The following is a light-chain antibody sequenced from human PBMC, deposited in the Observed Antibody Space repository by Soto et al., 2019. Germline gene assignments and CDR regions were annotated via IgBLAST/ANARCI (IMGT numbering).Light chain of an antibody. V-gene: IGKV1-5*03. CDR1: QIINTW. CDR2: RAS. CDR3: QQYETYSGT. Sequence: DIPMTQSPSSLSASVGDRVTITCRASQIINTWLAWYQQKPGKAPTLLIYRASNLVNGVPSRFSGSGSGTEFTLTISSLQPDDFSIYYCQQYETYSGTFGPGTKVDL. J-gene: IGKJ3*01.